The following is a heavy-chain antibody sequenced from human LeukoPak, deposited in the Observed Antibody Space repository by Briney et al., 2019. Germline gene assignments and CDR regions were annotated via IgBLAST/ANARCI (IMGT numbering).Heavy chain of an antibody. CDR2: ISAHNGNT. CDR1: GYTFTSYG. Sequence: GASVKVSCKASGYTFTSYGISWVRQAPGQGLEWMGWISAHNGNTNYAQKLQGRVTMTTDTSTSTAYMELRSLRSDDTAVYYCARIVVPAASNYYYGMDVWGQGTTATVSS. V-gene: IGHV1-18*01. D-gene: IGHD2-2*01. J-gene: IGHJ6*02. CDR3: ARIVVPAASNYYYGMDV.